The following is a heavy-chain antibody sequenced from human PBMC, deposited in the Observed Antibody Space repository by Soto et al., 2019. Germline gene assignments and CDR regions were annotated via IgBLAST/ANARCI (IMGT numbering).Heavy chain of an antibody. CDR1: GGSFSGYY. V-gene: IGHV4-34*01. D-gene: IGHD3-9*01. Sequence: LSLTCAVYGGSFSGYYWSWIRQPPGKGVEWIGEINHSGSTNYNPSLKSRVTISVDTSKNQFSLKLSSVTAEDTAVYYCAKDSPRTYYDILTDLSRPIWGQGTMVTVSS. CDR2: INHSGST. J-gene: IGHJ3*02. CDR3: AKDSPRTYYDILTDLSRPI.